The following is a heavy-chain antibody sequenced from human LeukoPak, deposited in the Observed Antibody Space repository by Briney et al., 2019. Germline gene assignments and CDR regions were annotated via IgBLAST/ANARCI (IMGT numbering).Heavy chain of an antibody. CDR3: ARLLSGCDHCYFDY. CDR2: IYYSGST. V-gene: IGHV4-59*01. Sequence: SETLSLTCTVSGGSISSYYWSWIRQPPGKGLEWIGYIYYSGSTNYNPSLKSRVTISVDTSKNQFSLKLSSVTAADTAVYYCARLLSGCDHCYFDYWGQGTLVTVSS. D-gene: IGHD5-12*01. CDR1: GGSISSYY. J-gene: IGHJ4*02.